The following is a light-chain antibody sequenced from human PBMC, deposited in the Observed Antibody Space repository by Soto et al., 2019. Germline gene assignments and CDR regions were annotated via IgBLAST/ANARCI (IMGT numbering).Light chain of an antibody. CDR3: QQYDNLPIT. V-gene: IGKV1-33*01. Sequence: DIQMTQSPSSLSASVGERVTITCQASQGISNYLNWYQQKPGKAPKLLIYDASNLEAGVPSRFSGSGSGTDFTFTISSLQPEDIATYYCQQYDNLPITFGQGTRLEIK. CDR1: QGISNY. J-gene: IGKJ5*01. CDR2: DAS.